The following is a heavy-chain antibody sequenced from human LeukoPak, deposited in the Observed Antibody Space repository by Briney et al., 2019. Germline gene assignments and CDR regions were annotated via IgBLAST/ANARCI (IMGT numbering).Heavy chain of an antibody. CDR2: VHYSGSI. Sequence: PSETLSLTCTVSGASISSSSYYWAWIRQPPGKGLEWIGSVHYSGSIYYNPSLKSRVTISVDTSKNQFSLKLTSVTAADTAVYYCARGVGSGYTDDWGQGTLVTVSS. J-gene: IGHJ4*02. CDR1: GASISSSSYY. V-gene: IGHV4-39*07. CDR3: ARGVGSGYTDD. D-gene: IGHD3-22*01.